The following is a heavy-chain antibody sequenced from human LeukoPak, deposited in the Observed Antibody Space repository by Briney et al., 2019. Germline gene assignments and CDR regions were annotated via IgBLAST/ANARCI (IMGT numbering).Heavy chain of an antibody. Sequence: SQTLSLTCTVSGGSISSGGYYWSWIRQHPGKGLEWIGYIYYSGSTYYNPSLKSRVTISVDTSKNQFSLKLSSVTAADTAVYYCARGSKWWYLYWGQGTLVTVPS. D-gene: IGHD2-15*01. CDR3: ARGSKWWYLY. V-gene: IGHV4-31*03. J-gene: IGHJ4*02. CDR2: IYYSGST. CDR1: GGSISSGGYY.